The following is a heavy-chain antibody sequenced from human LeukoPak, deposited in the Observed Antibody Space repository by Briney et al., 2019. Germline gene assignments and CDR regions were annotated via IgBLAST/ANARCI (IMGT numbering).Heavy chain of an antibody. V-gene: IGHV1-2*02. D-gene: IGHD3-3*01. CDR1: GYTFTGYY. J-gene: IGHJ6*02. Sequence: ASVKVSCKASGYTFTGYYMHWVRQAPGQGLEWVRWINPNSGGTNYAQKVQGRVTMTRDRTITTGYMELSRLRSDDTAVYCGARGPVLRPMPDVWGQGTTVAVSS. CDR3: ARGPVLRPMPDV. CDR2: INPNSGGT.